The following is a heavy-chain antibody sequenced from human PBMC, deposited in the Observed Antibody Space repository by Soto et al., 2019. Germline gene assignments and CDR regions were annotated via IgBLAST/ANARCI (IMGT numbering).Heavy chain of an antibody. CDR1: GGSISSYY. V-gene: IGHV4-59*08. CDR2: IYYSGST. CDR3: ARCIAAAGKCWSDP. J-gene: IGHJ5*02. D-gene: IGHD6-13*01. Sequence: SETLSLTCTVSGGSISSYYWSWIRQPPGKGLEWIGYIYYSGSTNYNPSLKSRVTISVDTSKNQFSLKLSSVTAADTAVYYCARCIAAAGKCWSDPGGQGTRATASS.